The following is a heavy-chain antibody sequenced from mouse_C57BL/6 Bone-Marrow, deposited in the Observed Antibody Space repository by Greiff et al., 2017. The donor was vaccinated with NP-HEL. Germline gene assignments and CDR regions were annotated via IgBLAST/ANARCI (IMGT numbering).Heavy chain of an antibody. D-gene: IGHD1-1*01. CDR2: ISNLAYSI. Sequence: EVQLQESGGGLVQPGGSLKLSCAASGFTFSDYGMAWVRQAPRKGPEWVAFISNLAYSIYYADTVTGRFTISRENAKNTLYLEMSSLRSEDTAMYYCARHVTTVVARYFDVWGTGTTVTVSS. CDR3: ARHVTTVVARYFDV. V-gene: IGHV5-15*01. CDR1: GFTFSDYG. J-gene: IGHJ1*03.